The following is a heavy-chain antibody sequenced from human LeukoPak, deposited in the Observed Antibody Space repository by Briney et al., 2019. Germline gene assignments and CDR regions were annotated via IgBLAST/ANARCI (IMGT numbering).Heavy chain of an antibody. D-gene: IGHD3-22*01. V-gene: IGHV3-7*01. CDR3: ASGGGHYYDSSGYY. CDR2: IKQDGSEK. CDR1: GFTFSSYW. Sequence: QPGGSLRLSCAASGFTFSSYWMSWVRQAPGKGLEWVANIKQDGSEKYYVDSVKGRFTISRDNAKNSLYLQMNSLRAEDMAVYYCASGGGHYYDSSGYYWGQGTLVTVSS. J-gene: IGHJ4*02.